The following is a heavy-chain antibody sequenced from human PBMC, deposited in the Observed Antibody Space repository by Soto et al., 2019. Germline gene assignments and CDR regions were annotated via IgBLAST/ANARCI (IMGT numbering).Heavy chain of an antibody. CDR3: ASGTWDSSGYYHMGYYYYGMDV. V-gene: IGHV1-69*01. Sequence: QVQLVQSGAEVKKPGSSVKVSCKASGGTFSSYAISWVRQAPGQGLDWIGGIIPIFGTANYAQKVQGRVTIAAEEFTSTADMELSSLRSEDTAVYCCASGTWDSSGYYHMGYYYYGMDVWGQGTTVTVS. CDR1: GGTFSSYA. D-gene: IGHD3-22*01. CDR2: IIPIFGTA. J-gene: IGHJ6*02.